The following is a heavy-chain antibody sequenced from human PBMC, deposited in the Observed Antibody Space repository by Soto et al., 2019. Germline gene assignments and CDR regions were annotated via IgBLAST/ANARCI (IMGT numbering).Heavy chain of an antibody. D-gene: IGHD3-10*01. J-gene: IGHJ6*02. CDR2: ISSSGGSK. CDR1: GFTFSSYA. CDR3: MRPAPRGRHYFYFGMDV. Sequence: EVQLLESGGGLVQPGGSLRLSCAASGFTFSSYAMSWVRQAPGKGLEWVSGISSSGGSKYYADSVTGRFTISRDNSKNTLFLRMNRPRVEDTAVYYCMRPAPRGRHYFYFGMDVWGQGTTVTVSS. V-gene: IGHV3-23*01.